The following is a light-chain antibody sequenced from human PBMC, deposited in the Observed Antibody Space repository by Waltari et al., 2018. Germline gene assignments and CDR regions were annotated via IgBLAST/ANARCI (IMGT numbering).Light chain of an antibody. V-gene: IGLV2-18*02. Sequence: QSALTQPPSVSGSPGQSVTISCTGTSSDVGGFKRVSWYHQPPGTSPNLMIYEVINRPSGVPDRFSGSKSGNTASLTISGLQAEDEGDYYCSSYTVSYTWVFGGGTKLTVL. CDR2: EVI. J-gene: IGLJ3*02. CDR1: SSDVGGFKR. CDR3: SSYTVSYTWV.